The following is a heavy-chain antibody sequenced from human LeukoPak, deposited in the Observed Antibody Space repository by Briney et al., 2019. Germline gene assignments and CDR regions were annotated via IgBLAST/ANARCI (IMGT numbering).Heavy chain of an antibody. V-gene: IGHV3-23*01. CDR1: GFTFSSYA. CDR2: ISAGGGST. Sequence: GGSLRLSCAASGFTFSSYAMNWVRQAPGKGLECVSTISAGGGSTYYADSVKGRFTISRDDSKNTLYLQMNSLRADDTALYYCARDYCSGGSCYLFDYWGRGTLVTVSS. D-gene: IGHD2-15*01. CDR3: ARDYCSGGSCYLFDY. J-gene: IGHJ4*02.